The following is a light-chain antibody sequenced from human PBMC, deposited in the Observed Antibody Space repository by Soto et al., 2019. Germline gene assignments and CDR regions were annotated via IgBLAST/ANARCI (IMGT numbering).Light chain of an antibody. CDR1: NNDIGYYNY. V-gene: IGLV2-14*01. J-gene: IGLJ3*02. CDR2: EVN. Sequence: QSVLTQPASVSGSPGQSITISCTGSNNDIGYYNYVSWYQQHPNRAPKVIIFEVNSRPSGVSDRFFGSKFGNTASLTISDLRPEDEDDYYCASYTSGSTRVVLGGGTKLTVL. CDR3: ASYTSGSTRVV.